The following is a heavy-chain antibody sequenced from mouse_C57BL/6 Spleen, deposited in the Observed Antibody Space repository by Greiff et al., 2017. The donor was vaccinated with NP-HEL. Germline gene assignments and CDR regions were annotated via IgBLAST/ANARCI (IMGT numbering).Heavy chain of an antibody. D-gene: IGHD1-1*01. CDR2: ISYDGSN. J-gene: IGHJ3*01. CDR1: GYSITSGYY. Sequence: VQLKESGPGLVKPSQSLSLTCSVTGYSITSGYYWNWIRQFPGNKLEWMGYISYDGSNNYNPSLKNRISITRDTSKNQFFLKLNSVTTEDTATYYCARTSYYYGSSPFAYRGQGTLVTVSA. CDR3: ARTSYYYGSSPFAY. V-gene: IGHV3-6*01.